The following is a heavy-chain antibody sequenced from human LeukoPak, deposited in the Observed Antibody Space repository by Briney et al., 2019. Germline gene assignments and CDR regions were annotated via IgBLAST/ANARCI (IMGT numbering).Heavy chain of an antibody. Sequence: SETLSLTCTVSGGSISSYYWSWIRQPPGKGLEWIGYIYYSGSTNYNPSLKSRVTISVDTSKNQFSLKLSSVTAADTAVYYCARAVDTAMVSWFDHWGQGTLVTVSS. CDR3: ARAVDTAMVSWFDH. CDR2: IYYSGST. CDR1: GGSISSYY. J-gene: IGHJ5*02. D-gene: IGHD5-18*01. V-gene: IGHV4-59*01.